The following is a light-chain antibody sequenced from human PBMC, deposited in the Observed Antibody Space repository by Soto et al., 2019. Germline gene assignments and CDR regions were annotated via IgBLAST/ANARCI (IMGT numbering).Light chain of an antibody. V-gene: IGLV1-44*01. CDR2: NNS. CDR3: AAWDDSLRGLE. CDR1: SSNIGSNT. Sequence: QSVLTQPPSASGTPGQMVTISCSGSSSNIGSNTVNWYQQLPGMAPKLLIYNNSQRPSGVPDRFSGSKSGTSASLAISGRQSEDGADYYCAAWDDSLRGLEFGGGTKLTVL. J-gene: IGLJ2*01.